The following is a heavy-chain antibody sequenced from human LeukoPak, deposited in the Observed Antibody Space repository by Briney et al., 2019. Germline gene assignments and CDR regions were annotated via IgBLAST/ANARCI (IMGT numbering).Heavy chain of an antibody. J-gene: IGHJ4*02. D-gene: IGHD3-22*01. CDR2: ISYSGNT. V-gene: IGHV4-59*08. CDR1: GGSISRYH. CDR3: ARQNYHESTAFHCSDRYFFDY. Sequence: SETLSLTCTVSGGSISRYHWSWIRQLPGTGLEWIWYISYSGNTNYNPSLESRVTISLDTSKNQFSLNLRSVTAADTAVYYCARQNYHESTAFHCSDRYFFDYWGQGSQVTVSS.